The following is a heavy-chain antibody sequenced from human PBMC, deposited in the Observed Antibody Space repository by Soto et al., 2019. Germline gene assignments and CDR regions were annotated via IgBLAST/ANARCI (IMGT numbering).Heavy chain of an antibody. J-gene: IGHJ5*02. V-gene: IGHV4-61*08. CDR2: IYYSGST. D-gene: IGHD6-13*01. Sequence: PSETLSLTCTVSGGSISSGDYYWSWIRQPPGKGLEWIGYIYYSGSTNYNPSLKSRVTISVDTSKNQFSLKLSSVTAADTAVYYCAREIEASSHPPYIEYNWIDPWGQGTLVTVSS. CDR1: GGSISSGDYY. CDR3: AREIEASSHPPYIEYNWIDP.